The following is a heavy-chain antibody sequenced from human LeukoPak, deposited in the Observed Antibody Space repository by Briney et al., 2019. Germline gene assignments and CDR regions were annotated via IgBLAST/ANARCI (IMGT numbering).Heavy chain of an antibody. CDR1: GGSISSSSYY. Sequence: PSETLSLTCTVSGGSISSSSYYWGWIRQPPGKGLEWIGSIYYSGSTYCNPSLKGRVTISVDTSKDQFSLKLSSVTAADTAVYYCASPPYYYDSSGSFDYWGQGTLVTVSS. J-gene: IGHJ4*02. D-gene: IGHD3-22*01. V-gene: IGHV4-39*01. CDR2: IYYSGST. CDR3: ASPPYYYDSSGSFDY.